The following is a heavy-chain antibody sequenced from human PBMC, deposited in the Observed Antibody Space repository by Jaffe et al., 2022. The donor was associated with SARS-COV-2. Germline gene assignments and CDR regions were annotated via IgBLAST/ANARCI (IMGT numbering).Heavy chain of an antibody. Sequence: QVQLVESGGGVVQPGRSLRLSCAASGFTFNNYGMHWVRQAPGKGLEWVAVISYDGSNKYYADSVKGRFTISRDTSKNTLYLQMNSLRAEDTAVYYCARGKERRRGGYYDSSGYYAGILTPLDYWGQGTLVTVSS. D-gene: IGHD3-22*01. CDR3: ARGKERRRGGYYDSSGYYAGILTPLDY. CDR1: GFTFNNYG. CDR2: ISYDGSNK. J-gene: IGHJ4*02. V-gene: IGHV3-30*03.